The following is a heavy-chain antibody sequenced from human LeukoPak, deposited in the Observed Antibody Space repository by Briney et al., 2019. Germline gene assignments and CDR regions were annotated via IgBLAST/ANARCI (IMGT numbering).Heavy chain of an antibody. J-gene: IGHJ4*02. V-gene: IGHV3-23*01. Sequence: GGSLRLSCAASGFTFSSYAMSWVRQAPGKGLEWVSAISGSGGSTYYADSVKGRFTISRDNSRNTLYLQMNSLRAEDTAVYYCARDYDSSGYLDYWGQGTLVTVSS. CDR1: GFTFSSYA. CDR3: ARDYDSSGYLDY. CDR2: ISGSGGST. D-gene: IGHD3-22*01.